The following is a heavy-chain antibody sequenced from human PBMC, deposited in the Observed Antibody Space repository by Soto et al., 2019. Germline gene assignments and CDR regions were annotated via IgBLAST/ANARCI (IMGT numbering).Heavy chain of an antibody. J-gene: IGHJ4*02. D-gene: IGHD2-8*01. V-gene: IGHV1-18*01. CDR1: GYTFTSYG. CDR3: ARSLKDIVLMVYASYFDY. Sequence: ASVKVSCKASGYTFTSYGISWVRQAPGQGLEWMGWISAYNGNTNYAQKLQGRVTMTTDTSTSTAYMELRSLRSDDTAVYYCARSLKDIVLMVYASYFDYLGQGTLVTVSS. CDR2: ISAYNGNT.